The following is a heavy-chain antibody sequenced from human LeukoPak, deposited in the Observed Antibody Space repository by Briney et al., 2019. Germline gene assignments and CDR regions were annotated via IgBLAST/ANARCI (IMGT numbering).Heavy chain of an antibody. CDR1: GYTFTSYG. CDR2: ISAYNGNT. J-gene: IGHJ6*04. D-gene: IGHD2-15*01. Sequence: ASVKVSCKASGYTFTSYGISWVRQAPGQGLEWMGWISAYNGNTNYAQKLQGRVTMTTDTSTSTAYMELRSLRSDDTAVYYCARACSGGSCYSNYYGKDVWGKGTTVTVSS. CDR3: ARACSGGSCYSNYYGKDV. V-gene: IGHV1-18*04.